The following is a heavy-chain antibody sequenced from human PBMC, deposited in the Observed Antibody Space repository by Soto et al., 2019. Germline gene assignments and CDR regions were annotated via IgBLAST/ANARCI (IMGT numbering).Heavy chain of an antibody. CDR3: ARELPGGSRSPQFDD. J-gene: IGHJ4*02. D-gene: IGHD1-26*01. CDR2: VSYTGTS. Sequence: SETLSLTCTVSGGSINSYYWGWIRQSPGRGLVWIGYVSYTGTSNYDSSLTGRVTMTVDTSKNQFSLRLTSVTASDTAVYYCARELPGGSRSPQFDDWGQGILVTVSS. CDR1: GGSINSYY. V-gene: IGHV4-59*01.